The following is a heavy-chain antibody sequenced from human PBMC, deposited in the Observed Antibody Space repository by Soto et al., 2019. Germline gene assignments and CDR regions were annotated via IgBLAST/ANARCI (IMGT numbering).Heavy chain of an antibody. CDR1: GFTFSSYA. J-gene: IGHJ6*02. CDR3: ARESSNRGMDV. V-gene: IGHV3-30-3*01. Sequence: QVQLVESGGGVVQPGRSLRLSCAASGFTFSSYAMHWVRQAPGKGLEWVAVISYDGSNKYYADSVKGRFTISRDNSKNTLYLQMNSLRAEATAVYYCARESSNRGMDVWGQGTTVTVSS. CDR2: ISYDGSNK.